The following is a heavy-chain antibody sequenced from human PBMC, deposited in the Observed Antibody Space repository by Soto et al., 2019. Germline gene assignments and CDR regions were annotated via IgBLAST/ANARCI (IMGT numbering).Heavy chain of an antibody. Sequence: GGSLRLSCAASGFTFSSYWMHWVRQAPGKGLVWVSRINSDGSSTSYADSVKGRFTISRDNAKNTLYLQMNSLRAEDTAVYYCAIGGGYDTYFDYWGQGTLVTVSS. V-gene: IGHV3-74*01. CDR1: GFTFSSYW. CDR3: AIGGGYDTYFDY. J-gene: IGHJ4*02. D-gene: IGHD5-12*01. CDR2: INSDGSST.